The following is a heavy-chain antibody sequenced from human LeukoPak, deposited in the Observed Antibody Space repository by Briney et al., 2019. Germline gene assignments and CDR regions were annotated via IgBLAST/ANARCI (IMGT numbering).Heavy chain of an antibody. V-gene: IGHV1-2*02. CDR3: ARVYDSSGDSNWFDP. Sequence: GASVKVSCKASGYTFTGYYMHWVRQAPGQGLEWMGWINPNSGGTNYAQKFQGRVTMTRNTSISTAYMELSRLRSDDTAVYYCARVYDSSGDSNWFDPWGQGTLVTVSS. J-gene: IGHJ5*02. CDR1: GYTFTGYY. D-gene: IGHD3-22*01. CDR2: INPNSGGT.